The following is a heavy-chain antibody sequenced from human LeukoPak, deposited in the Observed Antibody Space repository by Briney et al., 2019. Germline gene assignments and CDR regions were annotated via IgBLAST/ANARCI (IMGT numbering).Heavy chain of an antibody. J-gene: IGHJ4*02. CDR1: GFTFSSYA. CDR2: ISAGGGST. CDR3: AKEKYYGSD. V-gene: IGHV3-23*01. D-gene: IGHD3-10*01. Sequence: QAGGSLRLSCAASGFTFSSYAMSWVRQAPGKGLEWVSSISAGGGSTNYADSVKGRFTISRENPKNTLYLQMNSLRAEDTAVYYCAKEKYYGSDWGQGTLVTVSS.